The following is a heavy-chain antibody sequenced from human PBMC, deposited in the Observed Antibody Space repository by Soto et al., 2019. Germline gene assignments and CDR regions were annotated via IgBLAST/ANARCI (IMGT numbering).Heavy chain of an antibody. D-gene: IGHD3-3*01. Sequence: KPWETLSLTCTVSGGSISSGGYYWSWIRQHPGKGLEWIGYIYYSGSTYYNPSLKSRVTISVDTSKNQVSLKLSSVTAEDTAVYYCARAYDFWSGYYVDYSGQGHLVTVS. V-gene: IGHV4-31*03. CDR3: ARAYDFWSGYYVDY. CDR2: IYYSGST. CDR1: GGSISSGGYY. J-gene: IGHJ4*02.